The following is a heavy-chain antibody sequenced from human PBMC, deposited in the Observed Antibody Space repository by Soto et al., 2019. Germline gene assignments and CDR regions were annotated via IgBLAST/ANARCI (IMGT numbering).Heavy chain of an antibody. J-gene: IGHJ4*02. CDR1: GFTFSSNG. V-gene: IGHV3-30*18. Sequence: GGSLRLSCAASGFTFSSNGMHWVRQAPGKGLEWVALISYDGSNRYYADSVKGRFTISRDNSKNTLYLQMNSLRAEDMAVYYCAKARAQYYDFWSGYPVDYWGQGTLVTVSS. CDR3: AKARAQYYDFWSGYPVDY. CDR2: ISYDGSNR. D-gene: IGHD3-3*01.